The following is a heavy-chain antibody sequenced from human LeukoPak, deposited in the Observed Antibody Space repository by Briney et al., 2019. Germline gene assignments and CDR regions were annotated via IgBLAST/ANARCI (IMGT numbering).Heavy chain of an antibody. V-gene: IGHV3-30*02. CDR1: GFTFSSYG. CDR2: IRYDGNNK. Sequence: GGSLRLSCAASGFTFSSYGMHWVRQAPGKGLEWVTFIRYDGNNKYYTDSVKGRFTISRDNSKNMLYLQMNSLRAEDTAVYYCAKVSCSSTSCPLDYWGQGTLVTVSS. J-gene: IGHJ4*02. CDR3: AKVSCSSTSCPLDY. D-gene: IGHD2-2*01.